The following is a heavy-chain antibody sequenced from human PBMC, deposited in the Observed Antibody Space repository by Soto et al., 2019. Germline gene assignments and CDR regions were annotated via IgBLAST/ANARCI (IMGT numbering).Heavy chain of an antibody. V-gene: IGHV1-8*01. J-gene: IGHJ6*02. CDR1: GYTFTSYD. CDR2: MNPNSGNT. Sequence: QVQLVQSGAEVKKPGASVKVSCKASGYTFTSYDINWVRQATGQGLEWMGWMNPNSGNTGYAQKFQGRVTITADESTSTAYMELSSLGSEDTAVYYCARDKDRQQLGGNYYYIMDVWGQGTTVTVSS. D-gene: IGHD3-3*02. CDR3: ARDKDRQQLGGNYYYIMDV.